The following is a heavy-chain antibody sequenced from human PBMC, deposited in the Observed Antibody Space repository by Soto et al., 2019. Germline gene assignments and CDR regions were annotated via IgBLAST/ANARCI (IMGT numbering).Heavy chain of an antibody. D-gene: IGHD3-22*01. J-gene: IGHJ4*02. Sequence: SLRLSCAASGFTFSSYAMSWVRQAPGKWLEWVSAISGSGGSTYYADSVKGRFTISRDNSKNTLYLQMNSLRAEDTAVYYCAKERYYYDSSGYYPLGYWGQGTLVTVSS. CDR2: ISGSGGST. V-gene: IGHV3-23*01. CDR1: GFTFSSYA. CDR3: AKERYYYDSSGYYPLGY.